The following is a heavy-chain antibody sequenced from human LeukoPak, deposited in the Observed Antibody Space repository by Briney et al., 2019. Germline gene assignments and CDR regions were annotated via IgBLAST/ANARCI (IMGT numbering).Heavy chain of an antibody. CDR1: GYRFSNYW. V-gene: IGHV5-51*01. Sequence: GASLKISCKGSGYRFSNYWIGWVRQMPGKGLEWMGIIYPGDSDTRYSPSFQGQVTISVDESINTAYLQWSSLEASDTAMYYCARQYGRPFDYWGQGTLVTVSS. D-gene: IGHD4-17*01. CDR2: IYPGDSDT. CDR3: ARQYGRPFDY. J-gene: IGHJ4*02.